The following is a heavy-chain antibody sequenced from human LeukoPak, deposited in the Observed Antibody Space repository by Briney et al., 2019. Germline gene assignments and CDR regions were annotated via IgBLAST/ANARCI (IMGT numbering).Heavy chain of an antibody. CDR2: INTNTGNP. Sequence: GASVKVSCKASGYTFTNYAMSWVRQAPGQGLEWMGWINTNTGNPTYAQGFTGRFVFSLDTSVSTAYLQISSLKAEDTAVYFCARGIVGAPYYFDYWGQGTLVTVSS. J-gene: IGHJ4*02. CDR1: GYTFTNYA. D-gene: IGHD1-26*01. CDR3: ARGIVGAPYYFDY. V-gene: IGHV7-4-1*02.